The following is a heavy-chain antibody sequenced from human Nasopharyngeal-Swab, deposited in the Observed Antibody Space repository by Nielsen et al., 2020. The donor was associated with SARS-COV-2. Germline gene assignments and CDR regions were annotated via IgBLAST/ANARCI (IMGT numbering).Heavy chain of an antibody. Sequence: SETLSLTCAVYGWSFSGYYWGWIRQPPGKGLEWIGEINHSGSTNYNPSLKSRLTISVDTSKNQFSLKLSSVTAADTAVYYCARGFAWNDYVWGSYRFHHGLDVWGQGTTVTVSS. V-gene: IGHV4-34*01. CDR2: INHSGST. CDR1: GWSFSGYY. J-gene: IGHJ6*02. D-gene: IGHD3-16*02. CDR3: ARGFAWNDYVWGSYRFHHGLDV.